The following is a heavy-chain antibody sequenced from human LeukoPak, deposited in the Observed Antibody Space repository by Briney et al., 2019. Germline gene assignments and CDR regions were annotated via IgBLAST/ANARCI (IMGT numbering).Heavy chain of an antibody. J-gene: IGHJ3*02. V-gene: IGHV3-23*01. CDR2: ISGNGVST. CDR1: GFTVSGNY. Sequence: GGSLRLSCAASGFTVSGNYMGWVRQAPGKGLEWVSGISGNGVSTYYADSVKGRFTISRDNSKKTLYLQMNSLRAEDTAVYYCAKSITMIVVSEGAFDIWGQGTMVTVSS. D-gene: IGHD3-22*01. CDR3: AKSITMIVVSEGAFDI.